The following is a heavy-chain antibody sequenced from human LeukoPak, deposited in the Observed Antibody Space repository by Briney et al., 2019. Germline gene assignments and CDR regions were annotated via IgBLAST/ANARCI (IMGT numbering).Heavy chain of an antibody. Sequence: GGSLRLSCAASGFTFSSYSMNWVRQAPGKGLEWISYISGSGSVSYYEDSVQGRFTISRDNAKNSLYLQMNSLRDEDTALYYCARDGGFGLLAAFDIWGQGTMVTVSS. D-gene: IGHD3-10*01. CDR2: ISGSGSVS. J-gene: IGHJ3*02. CDR3: ARDGGFGLLAAFDI. V-gene: IGHV3-48*02. CDR1: GFTFSSYS.